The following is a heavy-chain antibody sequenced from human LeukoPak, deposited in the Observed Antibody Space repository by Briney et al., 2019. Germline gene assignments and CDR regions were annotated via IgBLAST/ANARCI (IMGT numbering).Heavy chain of an antibody. Sequence: SETLSLTCAVYGGSFSGYYWSWIRQPPGKGLERIGEINHGGSTNYKPSLKSRVTISVDTSKNQFSLKLSSVTAADTAVYYCARGRGCSGGSCYLDIWGQGTMVTVSS. J-gene: IGHJ3*02. V-gene: IGHV4-34*01. CDR1: GGSFSGYY. D-gene: IGHD2-15*01. CDR3: ARGRGCSGGSCYLDI. CDR2: INHGGST.